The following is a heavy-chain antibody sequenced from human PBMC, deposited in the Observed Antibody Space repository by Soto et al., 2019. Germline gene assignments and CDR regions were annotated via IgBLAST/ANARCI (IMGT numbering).Heavy chain of an antibody. CDR2: IYYSGST. J-gene: IGHJ3*02. CDR1: GGSISSSSYY. CDR3: ARLRTMIVPNAAFDI. Sequence: QLQLQESGPGLVKPSETLSLTCTVSGGSISSSSYYWGWIRQPPGKGLEWIGSIYYSGSTYYNPSLTSRVTISVDTSRDQFSLTLSSVTAADTAVYYCARLRTMIVPNAAFDIWGQGTMVTVSS. V-gene: IGHV4-39*01. D-gene: IGHD3-22*01.